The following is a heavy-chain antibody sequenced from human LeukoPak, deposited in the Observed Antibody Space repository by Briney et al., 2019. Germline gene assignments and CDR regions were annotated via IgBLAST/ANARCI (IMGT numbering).Heavy chain of an antibody. J-gene: IGHJ5*02. CDR2: IREERGQE. CDR1: GFTFGKYW. D-gene: IGHD5-18*01. V-gene: IGHV3-7*03. CDR3: ASLDTAKQPLANH. Sequence: PGGSLRLSCVASGFTFGKYWMSWVRQAPGKGLEWVANIREERGQEYYVDSVKGRFTISKNSAKNSLYLQMNTLRVEDTAMYYCASLDTAKQPLANHWGQGTLVTVSS.